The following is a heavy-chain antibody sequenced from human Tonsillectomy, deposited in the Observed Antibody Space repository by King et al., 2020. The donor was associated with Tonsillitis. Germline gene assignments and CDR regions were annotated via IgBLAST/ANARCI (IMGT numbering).Heavy chain of an antibody. CDR2: IIPIFGAA. J-gene: IGHJ4*02. V-gene: IGHV1-69*01. Sequence: VQLVESGAEVKKPGSSVNVSCKASGGTFSRYDISWVLQAPGQGLEWMGWIIPIFGAAKYAQRFQGRVTIAADDSTSTAYIVLSSLRSEDTAVYYCARASGSGSYYNAGGFDYWGQGSLVTVSS. D-gene: IGHD3-10*01. CDR3: ARASGSGSYYNAGGFDY. CDR1: GGTFSRYD.